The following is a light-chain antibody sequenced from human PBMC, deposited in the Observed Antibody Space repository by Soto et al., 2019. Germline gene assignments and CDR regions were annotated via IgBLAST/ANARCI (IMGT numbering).Light chain of an antibody. CDR3: QQYNSDPRT. CDR1: QDISYS. J-gene: IGKJ1*01. Sequence: DIQMTQSPSSLSASVGARVTITCRASQDISYSLVWFQQRPGKAPKSLIYAAATLQSGVPSKFSGSGSETHITLTISSPQPGGFLTYYCQQYNSDPRTFGQGTKVEIK. CDR2: AAA. V-gene: IGKV1-16*02.